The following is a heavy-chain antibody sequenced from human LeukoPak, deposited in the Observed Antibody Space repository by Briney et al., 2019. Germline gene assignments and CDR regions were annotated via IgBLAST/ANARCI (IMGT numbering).Heavy chain of an antibody. CDR2: IYYSDST. CDR1: GGSISNYF. Sequence: SETLSLTCTVSGGSISNYFWSWIRQPPGKGLECIGYIYYSDSTNYNPSLKSRVTISLDTSRNQFSLKLNSVTAADTAVYYCAKSNGYGLIDIWGQGTMVTVSS. CDR3: AKSNGYGLIDI. D-gene: IGHD3-22*01. J-gene: IGHJ3*02. V-gene: IGHV4-59*12.